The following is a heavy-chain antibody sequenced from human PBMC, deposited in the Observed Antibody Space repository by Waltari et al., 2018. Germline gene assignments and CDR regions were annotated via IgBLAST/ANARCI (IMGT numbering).Heavy chain of an antibody. CDR1: GFPFNGYD. CDR2: ISGSGQTT. CDR3: AKAYSNLYYYYGMDV. D-gene: IGHD4-4*01. Sequence: EVQLLESGGGLVQRGGSLRLSCAASGFPFNGYDLNWVRQAPGKGLEWVSAISGSGQTTFYADSVRGRFTISKDNSKKMLYLQMNSLRAEDTAVYFCAKAYSNLYYYYGMDVWGQGTTVSVSS. V-gene: IGHV3-23*01. J-gene: IGHJ6*02.